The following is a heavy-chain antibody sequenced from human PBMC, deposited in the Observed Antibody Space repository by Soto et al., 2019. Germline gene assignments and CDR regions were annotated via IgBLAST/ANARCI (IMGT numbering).Heavy chain of an antibody. V-gene: IGHV1-18*01. CDR2: ISAYNGNT. CDR3: ARDGCIAAAGPNPFVGDY. J-gene: IGHJ4*02. D-gene: IGHD6-13*01. Sequence: ASVKVSCKASGYTFTSYGISWVRQAPGQGLEWMGWISAYNGNTNYAQKLQGRVTMTTDTSTSTAYMELRSLRSDDTAVYYCARDGCIAAAGPNPFVGDYCGQGTLVIGSS. CDR1: GYTFTSYG.